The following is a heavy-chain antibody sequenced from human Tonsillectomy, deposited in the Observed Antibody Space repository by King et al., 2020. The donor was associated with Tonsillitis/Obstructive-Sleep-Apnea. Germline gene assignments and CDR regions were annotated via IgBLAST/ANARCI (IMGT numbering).Heavy chain of an antibody. CDR2: ISGSGGST. Sequence: VQLVESGGGLVQPGGSLRLSCAASGFTFSSYAMSWVRQAPGKGLEWVSAISGSGGSTYYADSVKGRFTISRDNSKNTLYLQMNSLRAEDTAVYYCAKDTTAVLRFLEWLIFGRGMDVWGQGTTVTVSS. V-gene: IGHV3-23*04. D-gene: IGHD3-3*01. CDR1: GFTFSSYA. CDR3: AKDTTAVLRFLEWLIFGRGMDV. J-gene: IGHJ6*02.